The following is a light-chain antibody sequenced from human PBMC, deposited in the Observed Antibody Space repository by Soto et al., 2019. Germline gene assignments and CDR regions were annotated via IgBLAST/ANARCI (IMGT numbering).Light chain of an antibody. CDR3: QQYNNWPPYT. J-gene: IGKJ2*01. CDR1: QSVSSN. V-gene: IGKV3-15*01. Sequence: EIVMTQSPATLSVSPGERATLSCRASQSVSSNLAWYQQKPGQAPRLLIYDASTRATGIPARFSGSGSGTEFTLTISSLQSEDFAVYYCQQYNNWPPYTFGQG. CDR2: DAS.